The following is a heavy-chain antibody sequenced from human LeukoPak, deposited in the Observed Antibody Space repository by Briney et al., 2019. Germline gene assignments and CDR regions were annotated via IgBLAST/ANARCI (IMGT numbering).Heavy chain of an antibody. J-gene: IGHJ4*02. CDR1: GFTFSSYS. Sequence: GGSLRLSCAASGFTFSSYSMNWVRQAPGKGLEWVSYISSSSSTIYYADSGKGRFTISRHNAKHSLYLQMNSLRAEDTAVYYCARGVPAAMSAYDYWGQGTLVTVSS. CDR3: ARGVPAAMSAYDY. V-gene: IGHV3-48*04. CDR2: ISSSSSTI. D-gene: IGHD2-2*01.